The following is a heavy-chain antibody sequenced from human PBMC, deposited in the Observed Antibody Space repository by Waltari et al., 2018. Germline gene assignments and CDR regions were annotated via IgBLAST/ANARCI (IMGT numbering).Heavy chain of an antibody. J-gene: IGHJ4*02. D-gene: IGHD3-3*01. CDR2: IYPVDSDT. Sequence: EVQLVQSGAEVKKPGESLKISCKGSGYSFTSYWIGWVRQMPGKGLEWMGIIYPVDSDTRYSPSFQGQFTISAAVSTSTAYLQSSSLKASDTAMYYCARLSYYDFWSGYYSGSPDYWGQGALVTVSS. V-gene: IGHV5-51*03. CDR1: GYSFTSYW. CDR3: ARLSYYDFWSGYYSGSPDY.